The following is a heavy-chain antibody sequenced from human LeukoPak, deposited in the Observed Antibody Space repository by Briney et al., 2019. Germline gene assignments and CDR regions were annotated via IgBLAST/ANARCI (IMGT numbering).Heavy chain of an antibody. V-gene: IGHV3-23*01. J-gene: IGHJ6*02. CDR2: ISGSGGST. CDR1: GFTFSSYA. D-gene: IGHD4-17*01. Sequence: GGSLRLSCAASGFTFSSYAMSWVRQAPGEGLEWGSAISGSGGSTYYADSVKGRFTISRDNSKNTLYLQMNSLRAEDTAVYYCAKNRNWDYGDAGMDVWGQGTTVTVSS. CDR3: AKNRNWDYGDAGMDV.